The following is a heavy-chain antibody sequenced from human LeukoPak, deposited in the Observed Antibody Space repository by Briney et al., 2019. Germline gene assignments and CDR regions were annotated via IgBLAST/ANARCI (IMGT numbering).Heavy chain of an antibody. J-gene: IGHJ4*02. V-gene: IGHV3-7*01. Sequence: GGSLRLSCAASGFTFSNSWMTWVRQAPGKGLEWVASINQDGSAQHYVDSVKGQFAISRDNAKTSLYLQMNSLRDEDTAIYYCARNRAAPENWGQGTLVTVSS. D-gene: IGHD1-14*01. CDR1: GFTFSNSW. CDR2: INQDGSAQ. CDR3: ARNRAAPEN.